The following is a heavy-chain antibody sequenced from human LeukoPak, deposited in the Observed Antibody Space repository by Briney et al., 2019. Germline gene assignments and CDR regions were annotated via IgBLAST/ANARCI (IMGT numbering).Heavy chain of an antibody. Sequence: SETLSPTCAVYGGSFSGYYWSWIRQPPGKGLEWIGEINHSGSTNYNPSLKSRVTISVDTSKNQFSLKLSSVTAADTAVYYCASAYDSSGYYGGDYWGQGTLVTVSS. D-gene: IGHD3-22*01. CDR1: GGSFSGYY. CDR3: ASAYDSSGYYGGDY. CDR2: INHSGST. J-gene: IGHJ4*02. V-gene: IGHV4-34*01.